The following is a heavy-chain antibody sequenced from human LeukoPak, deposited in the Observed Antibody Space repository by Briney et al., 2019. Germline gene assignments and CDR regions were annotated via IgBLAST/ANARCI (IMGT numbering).Heavy chain of an antibody. Sequence: PSQTLSLTCTVSGDSITSGDYYWTSIRQPPGKGLEWVAYIHYTGNTSYNSSLKSRLTISVDTSKNQFSLRLSFVTAADTAMYYCARHLSGSSWFDPWGQGTLVTVSS. D-gene: IGHD1-26*01. CDR1: GDSITSGDYY. V-gene: IGHV4-30-4*08. CDR3: ARHLSGSSWFDP. J-gene: IGHJ5*02. CDR2: IHYTGNT.